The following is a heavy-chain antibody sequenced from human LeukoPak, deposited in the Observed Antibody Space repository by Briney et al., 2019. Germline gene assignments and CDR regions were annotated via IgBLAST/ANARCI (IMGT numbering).Heavy chain of an antibody. Sequence: GGSLRLSCAASGFTFSSYSMNWVRQAPGKGLEWVSSISSRSSYIDYADSLKGRFTISRDNAKNSLYLQMNSLRAEDTAVYYCAELGITMIGGVWGKGTTVTISS. J-gene: IGHJ6*04. CDR2: ISSRSSYI. D-gene: IGHD3-10*02. CDR1: GFTFSSYS. V-gene: IGHV3-21*01. CDR3: AELGITMIGGV.